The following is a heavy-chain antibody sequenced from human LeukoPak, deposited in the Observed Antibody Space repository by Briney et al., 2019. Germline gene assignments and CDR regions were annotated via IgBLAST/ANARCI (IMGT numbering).Heavy chain of an antibody. CDR1: GFTFSSYA. J-gene: IGHJ3*02. V-gene: IGHV3-23*01. CDR2: ISGSGGST. D-gene: IGHD2-15*01. Sequence: PGGSLRLSCAASGFTFSSYAMSWVRQAPGKGLEWVSAISGSGGSTYYADSVKGRFTISRDNSKNTLYLQMNSLRAEDTAVYYCAKQYCSGGSCYDPDAFDIWGQGTMVTVSS. CDR3: AKQYCSGGSCYDPDAFDI.